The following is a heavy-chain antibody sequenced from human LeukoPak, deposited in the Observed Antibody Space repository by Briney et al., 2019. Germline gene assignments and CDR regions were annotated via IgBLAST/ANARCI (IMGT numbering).Heavy chain of an antibody. CDR1: GYSFTNYW. CDR3: ARSPRDGYHDAFDV. Sequence: GESLKISCKGSGYSFTNYWITWVRQMPGKGPEWMGIIYPADSETRYSPSFQGQVTISADKSISTAYLQWSSLKASDTAMYYCARSPRDGYHDAFDVWGQGTMVSVSS. J-gene: IGHJ3*01. D-gene: IGHD5-24*01. V-gene: IGHV5-51*01. CDR2: IYPADSET.